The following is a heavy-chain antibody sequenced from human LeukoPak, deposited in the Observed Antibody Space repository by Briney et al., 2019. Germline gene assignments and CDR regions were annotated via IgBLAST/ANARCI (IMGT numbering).Heavy chain of an antibody. Sequence: GGSLRLSCAASGFTFSNYAMHWVRQAPGKGLEWVAVISYDGSNKYYADSVKGRFTISRDNSKNTLYLQMNNLRPEDTAVHYCARAASHSYAYYFDYWGQGTLVTVSS. CDR3: ARAASHSYAYYFDY. J-gene: IGHJ4*02. CDR2: ISYDGSNK. D-gene: IGHD5-18*01. V-gene: IGHV3-30-3*01. CDR1: GFTFSNYA.